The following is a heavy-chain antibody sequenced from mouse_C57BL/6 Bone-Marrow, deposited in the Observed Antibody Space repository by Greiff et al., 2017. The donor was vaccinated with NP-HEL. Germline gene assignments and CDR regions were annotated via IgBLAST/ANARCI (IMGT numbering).Heavy chain of an antibody. CDR3: ARIYDEYGEY. D-gene: IGHD2-4*01. CDR2: INPGSGGT. V-gene: IGHV1-54*01. J-gene: IGHJ2*01. Sequence: QVQLKESGAELVRPGTSVKVSCKASGYAFTNYLLEWVKQRPGQGLEWIGVINPGSGGTNYNEKFKGKATLTADKSSSTAYMQRSSLTSEDSAVDFCARIYDEYGEYWGQGTTLTVSS. CDR1: GYAFTNYL.